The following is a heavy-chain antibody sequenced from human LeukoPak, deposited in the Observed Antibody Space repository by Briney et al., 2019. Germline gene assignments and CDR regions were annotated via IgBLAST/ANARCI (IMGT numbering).Heavy chain of an antibody. J-gene: IGHJ6*02. CDR2: ISYDGSNK. D-gene: IGHD5-18*01. Sequence: PGGSLRLSCAASGFTFSSYGMHWVRQAPGKGLEWVAVISYDGSNKYYADSVKGRFTISRDNSKNTLYLQMNSLRAEDTAVYYCAKMDGYSYGPSLGDYYYYGMDVWGQGTTVTVSS. CDR1: GFTFSSYG. V-gene: IGHV3-30*18. CDR3: AKMDGYSYGPSLGDYYYYGMDV.